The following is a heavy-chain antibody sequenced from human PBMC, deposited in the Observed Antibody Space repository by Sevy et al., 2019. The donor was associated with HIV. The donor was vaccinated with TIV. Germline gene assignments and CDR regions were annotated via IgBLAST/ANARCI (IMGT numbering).Heavy chain of an antibody. V-gene: IGHV4-39*01. J-gene: IGHJ4*02. CDR1: GGSISSSSYY. Sequence: SQTLLLTCTVSGGSISSSSYYWGWIRQPPGKGLEWIGSIYYSGSTYYNPSLKSRVTISVDMSKNQFSLKLSSVTAADTTVYYCARADMVVVVNLYYFDYWGQGTLVTVSS. CDR2: IYYSGST. D-gene: IGHD3-22*01. CDR3: ARADMVVVVNLYYFDY.